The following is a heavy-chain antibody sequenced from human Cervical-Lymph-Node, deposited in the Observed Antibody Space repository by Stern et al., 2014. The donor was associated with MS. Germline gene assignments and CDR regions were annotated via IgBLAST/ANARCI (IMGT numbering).Heavy chain of an antibody. V-gene: IGHV3-30*18. CDR2: ISCDGSNR. CDR3: AKNAMGIAVAGLFDY. CDR1: GFTFDSYG. D-gene: IGHD6-19*01. J-gene: IGHJ4*02. Sequence: MQLVESGGGVVQPGRSLRLSCEASGFTFDSYGVHWVRQPPGKGLEWVAVISCDGSNRYYADSVKGRFTISRDSSKNTVHLQMNSLRADDTALYYCAKNAMGIAVAGLFDYWGQGILVTVSS.